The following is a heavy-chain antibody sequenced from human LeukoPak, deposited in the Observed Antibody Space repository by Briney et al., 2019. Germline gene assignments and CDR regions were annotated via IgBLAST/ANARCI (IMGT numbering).Heavy chain of an antibody. V-gene: IGHV3-33*01. CDR1: GFSISSYA. Sequence: ETGGSLRLSCVASGFSISSYAMHWVRHAPGKGLEWVAVIWYDGSKKYYADSVRGRFTISSDNSKNTLYLQMNSLRAEDTAVYYCARDGGSGWFPLEYWGHGILVTVSS. CDR2: IWYDGSKK. D-gene: IGHD6-19*01. CDR3: ARDGGSGWFPLEY. J-gene: IGHJ4*01.